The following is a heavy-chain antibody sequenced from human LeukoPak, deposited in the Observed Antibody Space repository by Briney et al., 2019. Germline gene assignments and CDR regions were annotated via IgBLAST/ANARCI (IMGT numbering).Heavy chain of an antibody. Sequence: SGGSLRLSCSASGFTFSDYYMSWIRQAPGKGLEWVSYISSSGSTIYYADSVKGRFTISRDNAKNSLYLQMNSLRAEDTAVYYCARDFKYYYYYYYMDVWGKGTTVTVSS. CDR1: GFTFSDYY. CDR3: ARDFKYYYYYYYMDV. J-gene: IGHJ6*03. CDR2: ISSSGSTI. V-gene: IGHV3-11*04.